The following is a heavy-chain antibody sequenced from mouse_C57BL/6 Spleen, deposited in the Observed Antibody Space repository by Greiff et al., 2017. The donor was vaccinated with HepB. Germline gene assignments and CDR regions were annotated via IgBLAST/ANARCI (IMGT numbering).Heavy chain of an antibody. CDR2: IYPSDSET. CDR1: GYTFTSYW. V-gene: IGHV1-61*01. Sequence: QVQLQQPGAELVRPGSSVKLSCKASGYTFTSYWMDWVKQRPGQGLEWIGNIYPSDSETHYNQKFKDKATLTVDKSSSTAYMQLSSLTSEDSAVYYCARREGGNYGYWGQGTTLTVSS. CDR3: ARREGGNYGY. J-gene: IGHJ2*01. D-gene: IGHD2-1*01.